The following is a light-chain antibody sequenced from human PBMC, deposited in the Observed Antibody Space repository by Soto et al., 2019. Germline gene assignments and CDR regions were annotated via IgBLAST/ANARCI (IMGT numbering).Light chain of an antibody. J-gene: IGKJ1*01. Sequence: EIVLTQSPGTLSVSPGDRASLSCRASQSVSSSYLAWYQQRPGQPPNLLIFGASHRAPDIPDRFSGSGSGTDFTLTISRLEPEDFAVYYCQQYGSSSQTFGQGTKVDIK. CDR2: GAS. V-gene: IGKV3-20*01. CDR1: QSVSSSY. CDR3: QQYGSSSQT.